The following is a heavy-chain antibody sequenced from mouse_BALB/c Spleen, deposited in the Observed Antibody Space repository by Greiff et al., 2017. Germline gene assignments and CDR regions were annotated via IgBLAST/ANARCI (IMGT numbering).Heavy chain of an antibody. Sequence: VQLQQSGAELARPGASVKMSCKASGYTFTSYWMHWVKQRPGQGLEWIGYINPSTGYTEYNQKFKDKATLTADKSSSTAYMQLSSLTSEDSAVYYCARRVDGYVWFAYWGQGTLVTVSA. J-gene: IGHJ3*01. CDR3: ARRVDGYVWFAY. V-gene: IGHV1-4*01. CDR1: GYTFTSYW. D-gene: IGHD2-2*01. CDR2: INPSTGYT.